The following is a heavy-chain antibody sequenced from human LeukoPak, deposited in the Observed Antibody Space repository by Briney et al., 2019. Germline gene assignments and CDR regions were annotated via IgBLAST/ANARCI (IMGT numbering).Heavy chain of an antibody. CDR1: GFTFSNYA. CDR3: ARGPAWDVVVAGTTLNWFDP. V-gene: IGHV3-11*01. Sequence: PGGSLRLSCAASGFTFSNYAMSWIRQAPGKGLEWVSYISSNGNTIYEADSVKGRFTISRDNAKNSLYLQMNSLRAEDTAVYYCARGPAWDVVVAGTTLNWFDPWGQGTLVTVSS. CDR2: ISSNGNTI. D-gene: IGHD2-21*01. J-gene: IGHJ5*02.